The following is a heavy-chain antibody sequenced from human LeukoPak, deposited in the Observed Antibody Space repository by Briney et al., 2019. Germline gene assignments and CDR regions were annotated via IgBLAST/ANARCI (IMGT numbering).Heavy chain of an antibody. J-gene: IGHJ4*02. V-gene: IGHV1-69*04. CDR3: ARTPYLGYCSGGSCYHFDY. Sequence: GASVKVSCKASGGTFSSYAISWVRQAPGQGLEWMGRIIPILGIANYAQKFQGRVTITADKSTSTAYMELSSLRSEDTAVYYCARTPYLGYCSGGSCYHFDYWGQGTLVTVYS. CDR1: GGTFSSYA. D-gene: IGHD2-15*01. CDR2: IIPILGIA.